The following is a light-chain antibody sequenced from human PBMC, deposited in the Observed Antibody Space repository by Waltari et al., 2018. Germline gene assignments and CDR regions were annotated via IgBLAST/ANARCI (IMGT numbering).Light chain of an antibody. Sequence: ENVSTQSPGTLSLSQGERATLSCRASQSVSMTLAWYQQKPGQAPKLPIYGASIRATGIPDRFTGSGSGTDFSLTISSLEPEDFAIFFCQHYVRLPATFGQGTKVEIK. CDR2: GAS. J-gene: IGKJ1*01. V-gene: IGKV3-20*01. CDR1: QSVSMT. CDR3: QHYVRLPAT.